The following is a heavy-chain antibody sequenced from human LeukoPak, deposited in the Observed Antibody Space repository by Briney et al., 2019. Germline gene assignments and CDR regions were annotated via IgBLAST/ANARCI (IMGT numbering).Heavy chain of an antibody. CDR2: IRYDGSKK. CDR1: GFTFSDYG. V-gene: IGHV3-30*02. Sequence: GGSLRLSCAASGFTFSDYGIPWVRQAPGKGLEWVAFIRYDGSKKYYADSVKGRFTISRDNSKNTLYLQMNCLGAEDTAVYYCAKTNRGGVGASRYAFDIWGQGTMVTVSS. CDR3: AKTNRGGVGASRYAFDI. D-gene: IGHD1-26*01. J-gene: IGHJ3*02.